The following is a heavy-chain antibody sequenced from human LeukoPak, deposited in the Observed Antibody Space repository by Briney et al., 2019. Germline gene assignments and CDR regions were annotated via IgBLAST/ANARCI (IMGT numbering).Heavy chain of an antibody. D-gene: IGHD3-16*01. V-gene: IGHV4-59*01. Sequence: SETLSLTCIVSGDSISSYYWSWIRQPPGKGLESIGYIYYSGGTNYNPSLKSRVTISVDASKNHFSLKLSSVTAADTAVYYCARDRSLGIIDYWGQGTLVTASS. CDR2: IYYSGGT. J-gene: IGHJ4*02. CDR1: GDSISSYY. CDR3: ARDRSLGIIDY.